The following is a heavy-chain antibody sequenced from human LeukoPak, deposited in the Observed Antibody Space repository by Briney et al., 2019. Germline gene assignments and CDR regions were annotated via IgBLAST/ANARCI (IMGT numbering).Heavy chain of an antibody. CDR1: GGSFSGYY. CDR3: ARRPTGTTGDY. CDR2: INHSGST. Sequence: PETLSLTCAVYGGSFSGYYWSWIRQPPGKGLEWIGEINHSGSTNYNPSLKSRVTISVDTSKNQFSLKLSSVTAADTAVYYCARRPTGTTGDYWGQGTLVTVSS. V-gene: IGHV4-34*01. J-gene: IGHJ4*02. D-gene: IGHD1-1*01.